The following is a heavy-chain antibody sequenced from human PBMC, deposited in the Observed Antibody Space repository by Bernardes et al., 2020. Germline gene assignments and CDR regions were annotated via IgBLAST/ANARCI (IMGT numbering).Heavy chain of an antibody. D-gene: IGHD3-10*01. CDR2: FDPEDGET. J-gene: IGHJ6*02. V-gene: IGHV1-24*01. Sequence: PGKGLEWMGGFDPEDGETIYAQKFQGRVTMTEDTSTDTAYMELSSLRSEDTAVYYCATENRPTVLWKYGMDVLGQVTTVTVS. CDR3: ATENRPTVLWKYGMDV.